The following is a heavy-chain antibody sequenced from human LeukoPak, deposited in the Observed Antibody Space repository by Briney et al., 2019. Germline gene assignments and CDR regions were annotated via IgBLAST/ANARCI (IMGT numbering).Heavy chain of an antibody. V-gene: IGHV4-31*11. D-gene: IGHD3/OR15-3a*01. J-gene: IGHJ3*02. Sequence: SQTLSLTCAVSGGSISSGSYYWGWLRQHPGKGLEWIGSIYYSGSTYYNPSLKSRLTISKDTSKNQFSLNLSSVTAADTAVYFCASSRNVDQFDIWGQGTMVTVSS. CDR1: GGSISSGSYY. CDR2: IYYSGST. CDR3: ASSRNVDQFDI.